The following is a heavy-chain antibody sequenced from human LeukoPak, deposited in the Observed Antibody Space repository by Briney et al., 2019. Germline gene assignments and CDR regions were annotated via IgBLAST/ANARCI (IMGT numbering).Heavy chain of an antibody. J-gene: IGHJ4*02. V-gene: IGHV4-59*08. Sequence: SETLSLTCTVSGGSISTYYWTWIRQPPGKGLVWIGSVFRDGSAFYNPSLKSRVSLSVDTSTMKFSLRLTSVTAADTAVYYCARLTYSFTGSGYHYFDHWGQGALVSVSS. CDR2: VFRDGSA. D-gene: IGHD3-22*01. CDR3: ARLTYSFTGSGYHYFDH. CDR1: GGSISTYY.